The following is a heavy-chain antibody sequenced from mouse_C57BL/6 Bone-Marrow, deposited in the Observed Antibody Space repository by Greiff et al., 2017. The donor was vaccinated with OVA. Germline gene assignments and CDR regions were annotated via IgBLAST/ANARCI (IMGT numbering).Heavy chain of an antibody. CDR2: ISSGGSYT. V-gene: IGHV5-6*01. CDR1: GFTFSSYG. J-gene: IGHJ4*01. Sequence: EVQVVESGGDLVKPGGSLKLSCAASGFTFSSYGMSLVRQTPDKRLEWVATISSGGSYTYYPDSVKGRFTISRGNAKNTLCLQMSRLKSEDTAMYYCARIYYYGSSYVSYAMDYWGQGTSVTVSS. D-gene: IGHD1-1*01. CDR3: ARIYYYGSSYVSYAMDY.